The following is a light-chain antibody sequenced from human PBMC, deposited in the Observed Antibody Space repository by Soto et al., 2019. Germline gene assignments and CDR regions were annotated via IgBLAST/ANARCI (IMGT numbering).Light chain of an antibody. CDR2: DAS. CDR3: QQYYSYPRT. J-gene: IGKJ1*01. Sequence: DIQMTQSPSTLSGSVGDRFTIACRASQRIRIWLAWYQQKSGKAPKLLIYDASKLESGVPSRFSGSGSGTDFTLTISCLQSEDFATYYCQQYYSYPRTFGQGTKVDI. V-gene: IGKV1-5*01. CDR1: QRIRIW.